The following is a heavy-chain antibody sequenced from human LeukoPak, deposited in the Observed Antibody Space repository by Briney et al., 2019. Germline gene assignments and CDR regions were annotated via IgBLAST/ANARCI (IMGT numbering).Heavy chain of an antibody. D-gene: IGHD6-19*01. V-gene: IGHV3-23*01. CDR3: ASAYSSGWYGGY. J-gene: IGHJ4*02. CDR2: ISGSGATT. CDR1: GFTFSAYA. Sequence: GGSLRLSCAASGFTFSAYAMGWVRQAPGTGLEWVSAISGSGATTYYADSVKGRFTTSRDNSKNTLYLQMNSLRAEDTAVYYCASAYSSGWYGGYWGQGTLVTVSS.